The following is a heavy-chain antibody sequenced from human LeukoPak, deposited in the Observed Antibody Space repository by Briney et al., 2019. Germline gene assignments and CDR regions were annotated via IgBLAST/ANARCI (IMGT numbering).Heavy chain of an antibody. Sequence: GGPLRLSCAASGFTFSSHAMSWVRQAPGKGLEWVSAVSGSGGSTYYADSVKGRFTISRDNSKNTLYLQMNSLRAEDTAVYYCAKAVRISADASDYWGQGTLVTVSS. CDR3: AKAVRISADASDY. CDR1: GFTFSSHA. J-gene: IGHJ4*02. D-gene: IGHD6-25*01. V-gene: IGHV3-23*01. CDR2: VSGSGGST.